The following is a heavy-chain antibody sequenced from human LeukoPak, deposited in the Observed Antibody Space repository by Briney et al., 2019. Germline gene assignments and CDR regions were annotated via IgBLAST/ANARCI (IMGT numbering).Heavy chain of an antibody. CDR2: INHSGST. D-gene: IGHD1-26*01. CDR1: GGSFSGYY. Sequence: SETLSLTCAVYGGSFSGYYWSWIRQPPGKGLEWIGEINHSGSTNYNPSLKSRVTISVDTSKNQFSLKLSSVTAADTAVYYCARGVGSGYYHYYGMDVWGQGTTVTVSS. J-gene: IGHJ6*02. CDR3: ARGVGSGYYHYYGMDV. V-gene: IGHV4-34*01.